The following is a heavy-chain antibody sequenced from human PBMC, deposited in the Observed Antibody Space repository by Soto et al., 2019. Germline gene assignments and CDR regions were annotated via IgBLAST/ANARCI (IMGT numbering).Heavy chain of an antibody. J-gene: IGHJ6*02. CDR1: GYTFTKYG. Sequence: SVKLSCEASGYTFTKYGITWVRQAPGQGLEWLGWISPYNGNTNYAQKLQGRVTMTTDTSTSIAYMELRSLRSDDTAVYYCARFPYSSSSGNYYCYGMDVWGQGTTVTVSS. V-gene: IGHV1-18*04. D-gene: IGHD6-6*01. CDR2: ISPYNGNT. CDR3: ARFPYSSSSGNYYCYGMDV.